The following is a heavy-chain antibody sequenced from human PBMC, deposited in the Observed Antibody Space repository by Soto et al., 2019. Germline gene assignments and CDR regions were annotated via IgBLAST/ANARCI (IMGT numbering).Heavy chain of an antibody. V-gene: IGHV3-23*01. CDR3: ARGPPNSFLYSSGWYDGVYFDY. D-gene: IGHD6-19*01. Sequence: PGGSLRLSCAASGFTFSSYAMSWVRQAPGKGLEWVSGISGSGGSTYYADSVKGRFTISRDNSKNTLYLQMNSLRAEDTAVYYCARGPPNSFLYSSGWYDGVYFDYWGQGTLVTVSS. J-gene: IGHJ4*02. CDR1: GFTFSSYA. CDR2: ISGSGGST.